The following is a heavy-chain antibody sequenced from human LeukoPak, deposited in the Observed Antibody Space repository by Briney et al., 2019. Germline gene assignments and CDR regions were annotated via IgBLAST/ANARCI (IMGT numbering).Heavy chain of an antibody. V-gene: IGHV4-61*02. CDR3: ARDGKEGGFNYDY. CDR1: DDSISSDSYY. J-gene: IGHJ4*02. Sequence: SETLSLTCTVSDDSISSDSYYWSWTRQPAGRGLQWIGRLYASGSTDYNPSLKSRVTISGDTSKNQFSLTLSSVTAADTAVYYCARDGKEGGFNYDYWGQGTLVTVSS. D-gene: IGHD5-24*01. CDR2: LYASGST.